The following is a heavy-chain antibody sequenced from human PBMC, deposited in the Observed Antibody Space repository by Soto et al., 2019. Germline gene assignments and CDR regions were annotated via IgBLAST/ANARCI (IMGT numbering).Heavy chain of an antibody. CDR1: GGTFSSYA. CDR2: IIPIFGTA. D-gene: IGHD6-6*01. J-gene: IGHJ5*02. CDR3: ASTGKYLALDH. V-gene: IGHV1-69*06. Sequence: ASVKVSCKASGGTFSSYAISWVRQAPGEGLEWMGGIIPIFGTANYAQKLQGRATITADNSTSTAYMELSSLRSEDTAVYYCASTGKYLALDHWGQGTLVTVSS.